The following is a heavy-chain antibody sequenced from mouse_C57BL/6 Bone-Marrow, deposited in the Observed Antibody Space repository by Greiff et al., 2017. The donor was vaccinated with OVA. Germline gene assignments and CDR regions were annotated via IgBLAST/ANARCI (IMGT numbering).Heavy chain of an antibody. CDR2: ISSGSSTI. J-gene: IGHJ2*01. V-gene: IGHV5-17*01. CDR3: ARRRGHFDY. CDR1: GFTFSDYG. Sequence: EVKLVESGGGLVKPGGSLKLSCAASGFTFSDYGMHWVRQAPEKGLEWVAYISSGSSTIYYADTVKGRFTISRDKAKNTLFMQMTSRRSEDTDVDYCARRRGHFDYWGKGTTLTVSS.